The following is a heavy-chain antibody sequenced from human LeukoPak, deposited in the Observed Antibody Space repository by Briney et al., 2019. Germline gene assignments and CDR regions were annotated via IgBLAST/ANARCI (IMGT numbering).Heavy chain of an antibody. D-gene: IGHD6-6*01. CDR3: AGAPLWTIAARPFDY. CDR2: ILHSGST. CDR1: GTSFRSYY. Sequence: PSETLSLTCAVSGTSFRSYYWNWIRQPPGKGLEWIGEILHSGSTNYNPSLNTRVTMAVDTSKNQFSLKLSSVTAADTAVYYCAGAPLWTIAARPFDYWGQGTLVTVSS. J-gene: IGHJ4*02. V-gene: IGHV4-34*12.